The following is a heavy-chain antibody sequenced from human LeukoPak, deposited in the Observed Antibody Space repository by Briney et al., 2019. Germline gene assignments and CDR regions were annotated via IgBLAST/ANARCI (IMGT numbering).Heavy chain of an antibody. J-gene: IGHJ4*02. CDR1: GGSISSSTYY. Sequence: SETLSLTCTVSGGSISSSTYYWSWIRQHPGKGLEWIGYIYYTGSTDYKPSLKSRATISVDTSKNHFSLRLSSVTAADTAVYYCARAQGIYNSGWEYWDQGILVTVSS. V-gene: IGHV4-31*03. D-gene: IGHD5-18*01. CDR3: ARAQGIYNSGWEY. CDR2: IYYTGST.